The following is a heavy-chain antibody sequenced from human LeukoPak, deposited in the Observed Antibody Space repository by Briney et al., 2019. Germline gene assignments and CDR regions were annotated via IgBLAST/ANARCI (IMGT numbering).Heavy chain of an antibody. Sequence: PSETLSLTCTVSGGSISSYYWSWIRQPPGKGLEWTGYIYYSGSTNYNPSLKSRVTISVDTSKNQFSLKLSSVTAADTAVYYCAGGVRFFDYWGQGTLVTVSS. CDR1: GGSISSYY. CDR2: IYYSGST. D-gene: IGHD3-3*01. CDR3: AGGVRFFDY. J-gene: IGHJ4*02. V-gene: IGHV4-59*01.